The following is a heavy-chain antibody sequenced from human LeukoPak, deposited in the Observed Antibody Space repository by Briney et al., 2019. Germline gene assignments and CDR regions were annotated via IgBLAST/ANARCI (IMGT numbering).Heavy chain of an antibody. CDR3: ARDLLGGYSYGTLDY. D-gene: IGHD5-18*01. V-gene: IGHV3-30-3*01. CDR1: GFTFSSYA. CDR2: ISYDGSNK. J-gene: IGHJ4*02. Sequence: PGRSLRLSCAASGFTFSSYAMHWVRQAPGKGLEWVAVISYDGSNKYYADSVKGRFTISRDNSKNTLYLQMNSLRAEDAAVYYCARDLLGGYSYGTLDYWGQGTLVTVSS.